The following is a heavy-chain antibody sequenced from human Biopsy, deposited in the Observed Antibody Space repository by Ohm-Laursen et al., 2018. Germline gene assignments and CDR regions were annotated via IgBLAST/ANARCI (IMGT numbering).Heavy chain of an antibody. Sequence: ASVYVSCKASGYTFTGYHVHWGRQAPGQGLEWMGWINAKTGDTNYAQKFQGRIIITADESTSTAYMELNSLTSDDTAVYFCARGEGSSWFDPWGHGTLVTVSS. CDR2: INAKTGDT. D-gene: IGHD1-26*01. CDR3: ARGEGSSWFDP. CDR1: GYTFTGYH. J-gene: IGHJ5*02. V-gene: IGHV1-2*02.